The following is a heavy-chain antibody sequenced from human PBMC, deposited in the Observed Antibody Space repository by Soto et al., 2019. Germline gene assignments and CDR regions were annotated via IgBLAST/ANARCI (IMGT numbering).Heavy chain of an antibody. Sequence: SETLSLTCTVSGGSISSSDSYWGWIRRPPGKGRVWVGKIDYSGGNTYNPSLESRVTISVDTSKKQFSLRLSFVTDADTAVYYCARRTPLYASESSRFDPWGQGALVTVS. CDR2: IDYSGGN. CDR3: ARRTPLYASESSRFDP. J-gene: IGHJ5*02. V-gene: IGHV4-39*01. D-gene: IGHD3-10*01. CDR1: GGSISSSDSY.